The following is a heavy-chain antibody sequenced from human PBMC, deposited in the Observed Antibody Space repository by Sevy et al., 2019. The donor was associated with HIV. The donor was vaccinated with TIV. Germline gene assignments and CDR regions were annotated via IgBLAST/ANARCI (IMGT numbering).Heavy chain of an antibody. CDR3: ARDXSRRPGXXXP. J-gene: IGHJ5*02. D-gene: IGHD6-13*01. V-gene: IGHV3-53*01. CDR1: GFDXXXNX. Sequence: GGSLRLSCAGSGFDXXXNXMSWVRQAPGKGLEWVSIIYSSGTTYYADSVKGRFTISRDKSKNTVYLQMSSLRADDTAFYHCARDXSRRPGXXXPWGQGTLVTVSS. CDR2: IYSSGTT.